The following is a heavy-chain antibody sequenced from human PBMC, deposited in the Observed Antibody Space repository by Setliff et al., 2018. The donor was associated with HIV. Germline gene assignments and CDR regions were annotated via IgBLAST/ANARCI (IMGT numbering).Heavy chain of an antibody. J-gene: IGHJ2*01. CDR3: ARYGSGWPLWYFDL. V-gene: IGHV1-18*01. CDR2: ISAYNGNT. D-gene: IGHD6-19*01. CDR1: GYTFTNYG. Sequence: ASVKVSCKASGYTFTNYGISWVRQAPGQGLEWMGWISAYNGNTNYAQKLQGRVTMTTDTSTSTAYMKLRSLRSDDTAVYYCARYGSGWPLWYFDLWGRGTLVTVSS.